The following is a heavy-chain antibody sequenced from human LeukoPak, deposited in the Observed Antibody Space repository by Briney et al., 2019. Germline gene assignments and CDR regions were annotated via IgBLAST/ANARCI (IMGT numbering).Heavy chain of an antibody. CDR1: GFTFSKYG. Sequence: GRSLRLSCAASGFTFSKYGMHWVRQAPGKGLEWVTVLSFDGSNKYYVESVKGRFDISRDNSKDTLYLQMTSLRGEDTAVYYCAKARTSSGYHSALHVWGQGAMVTVSS. CDR2: LSFDGSNK. CDR3: AKARTSSGYHSALHV. J-gene: IGHJ3*01. V-gene: IGHV3-30*18. D-gene: IGHD3-22*01.